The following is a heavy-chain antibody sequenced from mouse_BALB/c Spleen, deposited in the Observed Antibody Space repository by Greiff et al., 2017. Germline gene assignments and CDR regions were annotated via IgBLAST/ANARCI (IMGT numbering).Heavy chain of an antibody. D-gene: IGHD1-1*01. Sequence: EVQLQQSGAELVKPGASVKLSCTASGFNIKDTYMHWVKQRPEQGLEWIGRIDPANGNTKYDPKFQGKATITADTSSNTAYLQLSSLTSEDTAVYYCANPLYYYGSSPYAMDYWSQGTSVTVSS. CDR1: GFNIKDTY. CDR2: IDPANGNT. J-gene: IGHJ4*01. V-gene: IGHV14-3*02. CDR3: ANPLYYYGSSPYAMDY.